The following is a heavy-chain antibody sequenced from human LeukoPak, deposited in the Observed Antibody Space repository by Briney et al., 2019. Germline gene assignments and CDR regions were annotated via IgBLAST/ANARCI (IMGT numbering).Heavy chain of an antibody. V-gene: IGHV3-20*04. J-gene: IGHJ4*02. Sequence: GGSLRLSCAASGFTFDDYGMSWVRQAPGKELGWVSGINWNGGSTGYADSVKGRFTIPRDNAKNSLYLQMNSLRAEDTALYYCARARGSYYYDSSGYPYYFDYWGQGTLVTVSS. CDR1: GFTFDDYG. CDR2: INWNGGST. CDR3: ARARGSYYYDSSGYPYYFDY. D-gene: IGHD3-22*01.